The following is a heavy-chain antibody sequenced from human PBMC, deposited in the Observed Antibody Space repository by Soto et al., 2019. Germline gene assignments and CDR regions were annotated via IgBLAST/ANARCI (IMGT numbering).Heavy chain of an antibody. CDR2: TYYSGST. D-gene: IGHD2-21*01. CDR3: ARQKVGGDEWGSLDRDGF. CDR1: GGSIRSISYY. J-gene: IGHJ4*02. V-gene: IGHV4-39*01. Sequence: SETLSLTCSVSGGSIRSISYYWGWIRQPPGKGLEWIGSTYYSGSTSYNPSLKSRVTISVDTSKNQFSLKLSSVTAADTAVYYCARQKVGGDEWGSLDRDGFWGQGTLVTVSS.